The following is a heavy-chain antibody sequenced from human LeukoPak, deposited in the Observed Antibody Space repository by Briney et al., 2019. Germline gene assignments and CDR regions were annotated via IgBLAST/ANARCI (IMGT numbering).Heavy chain of an antibody. V-gene: IGHV3-23*01. J-gene: IGHJ4*02. D-gene: IGHD3-3*01. CDR3: AKSLSSPAWSGQTDY. Sequence: PGGSLRLSCAASGFTFDDYGMSWVRQAPGKGLEWVSAISGSGGSTYYADSVKGRFTISRDNSENTLYLQMNSLRAEDTAVYYCAKSLSSPAWSGQTDYWGQGTLVTVSS. CDR2: ISGSGGST. CDR1: GFTFDDYG.